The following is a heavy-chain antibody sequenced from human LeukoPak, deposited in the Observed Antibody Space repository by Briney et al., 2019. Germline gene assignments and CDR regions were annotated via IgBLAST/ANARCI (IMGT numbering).Heavy chain of an antibody. Sequence: GGSLRLSCAASGFTFSSYGMHWVRQAPGKGLEWVAVISYDGSNKYYADSVKGRFTISRDNSKNTLYLQMNSLRAEDTAVYYCAKASSPYGSGSYTLFDYWGQGTLVTVSS. J-gene: IGHJ4*02. CDR1: GFTFSSYG. V-gene: IGHV3-30*18. D-gene: IGHD3-10*01. CDR3: AKASSPYGSGSYTLFDY. CDR2: ISYDGSNK.